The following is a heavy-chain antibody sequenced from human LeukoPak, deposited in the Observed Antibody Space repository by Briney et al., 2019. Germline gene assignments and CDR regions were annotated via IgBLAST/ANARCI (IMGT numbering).Heavy chain of an antibody. CDR1: GFTFSSYA. D-gene: IGHD2-2*01. CDR2: ISSNGGST. V-gene: IGHV3-64D*06. J-gene: IGHJ4*02. Sequence: GGSLRLSCSASGFTFSSYAMHWVRQAPGKGLEYVSAISSNGGSTYYADSVKGRFTISRDNSKNTLYLQMSSLGAEDTAVYYCVVEVVPAAPDYFDYWGQGTLVTVSS. CDR3: VVEVVPAAPDYFDY.